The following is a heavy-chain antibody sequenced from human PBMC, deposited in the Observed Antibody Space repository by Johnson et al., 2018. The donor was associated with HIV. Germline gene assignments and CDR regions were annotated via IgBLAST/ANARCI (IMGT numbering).Heavy chain of an antibody. V-gene: IGHV3-9*01. CDR1: GFTFDDYA. CDR2: ISWNSGNI. CDR3: AGGGLGYQNIHDPFDI. J-gene: IGHJ3*02. D-gene: IGHD3-16*02. Sequence: VQLVESGGGLVQPGRSLRLSCAASGFTFDDYAMHWVRQAPGKGLEWVSGISWNSGNIAYADFVRGRFTISRDKAKNSLYLQMNSLRAEDTALKYCAGGGLGYQNIHDPFDIWGQGTMVTVSS.